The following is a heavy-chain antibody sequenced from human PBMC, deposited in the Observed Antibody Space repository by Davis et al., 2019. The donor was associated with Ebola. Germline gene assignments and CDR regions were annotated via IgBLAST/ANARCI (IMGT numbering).Heavy chain of an antibody. D-gene: IGHD1-26*01. CDR3: ARTSIVGTTTTASDI. CDR2: ISAYNGNT. CDR1: GYLFTSYG. Sequence: ASVKVSCKASGYLFTSYGISWVRQAPGQGLEWVGWISAYNGNTEYARKVQGRVTMTTDTSTNTAYMDLRSLRSDDTAVYYCARTSIVGTTTTASDIWGQGTLVTVSS. V-gene: IGHV1-18*04. J-gene: IGHJ3*02.